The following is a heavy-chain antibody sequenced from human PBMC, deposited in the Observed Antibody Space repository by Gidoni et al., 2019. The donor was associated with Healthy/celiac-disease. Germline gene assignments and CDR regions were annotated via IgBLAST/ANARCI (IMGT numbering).Heavy chain of an antibody. V-gene: IGHV1-69*02. CDR3: ARGAAEYYYDSSGYWNY. D-gene: IGHD3-22*01. J-gene: IGHJ4*02. CDR1: GGTFSSYT. CDR2: IIPILGIA. Sequence: QVQLVQSGAEVKKPGSSVKVSCKASGGTFSSYTISWVRQAPGQGLEWMGRIIPILGIANYAQKFQGRVTSTADKSTSTAYMELSSLRSEDTAVYYCARGAAEYYYDSSGYWNYWGQGTLVTVSS.